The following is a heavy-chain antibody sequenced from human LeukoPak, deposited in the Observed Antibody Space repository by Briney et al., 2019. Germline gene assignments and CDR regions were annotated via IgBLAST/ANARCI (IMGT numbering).Heavy chain of an antibody. Sequence: SGPTLVKPTQTLTLTCTLSGFSFTTSGVGVGWIRQPPGKALEWLALLYWDGDSRYSLSLKNRLTITKDTSKNQVVLRMINMDPVDTATYFCAHSLGRRKDYYYMDVWGKGTTVTVSS. J-gene: IGHJ6*03. CDR3: AHSLGRRKDYYYMDV. CDR2: LYWDGDS. CDR1: GFSFTTSGVG. D-gene: IGHD7-27*01. V-gene: IGHV2-5*02.